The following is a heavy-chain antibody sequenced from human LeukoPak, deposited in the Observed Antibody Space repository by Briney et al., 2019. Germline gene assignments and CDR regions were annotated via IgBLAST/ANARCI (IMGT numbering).Heavy chain of an antibody. V-gene: IGHV4-61*01. D-gene: IGHD1-26*01. CDR3: ARSLGGATIDY. CDR1: GGSVSSGSYY. CDR2: IYYSGST. Sequence: SETLSLTCTVSGGSVSSGSYYWSWIRQPPGEGLEWIGYIYYSGSTNYNPSLKSRVTISVDTSKNQFSLKLSSVTAADTAVYYCARSLGGATIDYWGQGTLVTVSS. J-gene: IGHJ4*02.